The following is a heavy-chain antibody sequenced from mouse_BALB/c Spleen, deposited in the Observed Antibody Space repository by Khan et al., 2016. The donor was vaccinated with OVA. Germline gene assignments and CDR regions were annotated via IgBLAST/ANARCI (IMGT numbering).Heavy chain of an antibody. J-gene: IGHJ3*01. Sequence: EVELVESGGDLVKPGGSLKLSCAASGFSFSTYGMSWVRQTPDKRLEWVATVSTGGGYTYYPDSVKGRFTISRDNSTNTLYLQMSGLKSEDSAMCYCTRLAYYYGSEGFAYWGQGTLVTVSA. CDR1: GFSFSTYG. CDR3: TRLAYYYGSEGFAY. D-gene: IGHD1-1*01. V-gene: IGHV5-6*01. CDR2: VSTGGGYT.